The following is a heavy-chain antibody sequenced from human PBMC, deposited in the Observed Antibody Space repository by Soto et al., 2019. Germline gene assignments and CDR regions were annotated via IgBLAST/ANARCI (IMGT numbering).Heavy chain of an antibody. D-gene: IGHD6-13*01. V-gene: IGHV3-15*07. J-gene: IGHJ6*02. CDR3: TTAPRQLDDDYYYYYGMDV. CDR2: IKSKTDGGTT. Sequence: PGGSLRLSCAASGFTFSNAWMNWVRQAPGKGLEWVGRIKSKTDGGTTDYAAPVKGRFTISRDDSKNTLYLQMNSLKTEDTAVYYCTTAPRQLDDDYYYYYGMDVWGQGTTVTVSS. CDR1: GFTFSNAW.